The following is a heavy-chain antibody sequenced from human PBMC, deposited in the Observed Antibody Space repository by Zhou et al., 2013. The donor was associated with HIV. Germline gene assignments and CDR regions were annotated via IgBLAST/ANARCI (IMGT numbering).Heavy chain of an antibody. CDR1: GYTFTRYS. Sequence: QVQLVQSGAEMKKPGASVKVSCKASGYTFTRYSMHWVRQAPGQGLEWMGMINPSGGSTTYTQKFQGRVTIKADDSTNTLYMELSSVRVEDTAVYYCARNWAVAVSESELDHYGINVWGQGTTVTVTS. CDR3: ARNWAVAVSESELDHYGINV. D-gene: IGHD6-19*01. CDR2: INPSGGST. J-gene: IGHJ6*02. V-gene: IGHV1-46*01.